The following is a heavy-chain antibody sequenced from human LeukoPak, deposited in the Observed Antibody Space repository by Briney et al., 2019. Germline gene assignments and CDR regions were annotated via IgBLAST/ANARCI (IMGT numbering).Heavy chain of an antibody. D-gene: IGHD3-22*01. Sequence: ASVTVSCKASGYTFTSYAINWVRQPTGQGIEWMGWMNTNSGNTGYAQKYQGRVTMTRNTSRSTAYTELSSLRAEDTAVYYCGKGLRDSSGREYFQDWGQGTLVTVSS. CDR1: GYTFTSYA. CDR2: MNTNSGNT. J-gene: IGHJ1*01. V-gene: IGHV1-8*01. CDR3: GKGLRDSSGREYFQD.